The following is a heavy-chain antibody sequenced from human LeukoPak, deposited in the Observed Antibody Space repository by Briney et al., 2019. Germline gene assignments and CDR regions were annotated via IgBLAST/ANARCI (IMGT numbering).Heavy chain of an antibody. CDR3: ARGGYSGYEYYFDY. Sequence: ASVKVSCKASGYTFTNYGISWVRQAPGQGLEWMGWINPNSGGTNYAQKFQGRVTMTRDTSISTAYMELSRLRSDDTAVYYCARGGYSGYEYYFDYWGQGTLVTVSS. CDR2: INPNSGGT. J-gene: IGHJ4*02. CDR1: GYTFTNYG. D-gene: IGHD5-12*01. V-gene: IGHV1-2*02.